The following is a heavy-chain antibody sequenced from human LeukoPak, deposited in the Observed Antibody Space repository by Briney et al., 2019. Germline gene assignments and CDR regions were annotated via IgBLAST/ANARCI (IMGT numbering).Heavy chain of an antibody. CDR1: GGTFTSYA. CDR3: ARGDSSSSAFYYYGMDV. V-gene: IGHV1-69*13. J-gene: IGHJ6*02. D-gene: IGHD6-6*01. CDR2: IIPIFGTA. Sequence: SVKVSCKASGGTFTSYAISWVRQAPGQGLEWMGGIIPIFGTANYAQKFQGRVTITADESTSTAYMELSSLRSEDTAVYYCARGDSSSSAFYYYGMDVWGQGTTVTVSS.